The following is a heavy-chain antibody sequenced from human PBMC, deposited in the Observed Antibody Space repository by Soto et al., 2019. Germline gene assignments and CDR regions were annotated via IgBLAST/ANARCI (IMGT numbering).Heavy chain of an antibody. CDR3: TRIRAPRGTVTTFQGGED. CDR2: IYNSVST. J-gene: IGHJ4*01. D-gene: IGHD4-17*01. V-gene: IGHV4-61*01. Sequence: SETLDLTCTVSGGSVNIASSDWIWIRQTPGKGLEWIGYIYNSVSTNYNPSLKSRVTISVDTSKNQCSLRLSSVTAADTAVYYCTRIRAPRGTVTTFQGGEDWGQGTLVTVSS. CDR1: GGSVNIASSD.